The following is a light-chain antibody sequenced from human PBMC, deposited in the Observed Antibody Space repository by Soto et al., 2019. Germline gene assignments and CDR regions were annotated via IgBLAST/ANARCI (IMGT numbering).Light chain of an antibody. CDR1: GSNIGSNT. CDR2: SNN. V-gene: IGLV1-44*01. Sequence: QSVLTQPPSASGTPGQRVTISCSGSGSNIGSNTVDWYQQLPGTAPKLLIYSNNQRPSGVPDRFSGSKSGTSASLAISGLQSEDEADYYCAAWDDSLNGLLFGTGTKLTVL. CDR3: AAWDDSLNGLL. J-gene: IGLJ1*01.